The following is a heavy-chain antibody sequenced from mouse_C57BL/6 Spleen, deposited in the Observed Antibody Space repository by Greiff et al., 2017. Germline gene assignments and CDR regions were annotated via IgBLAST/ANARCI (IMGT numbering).Heavy chain of an antibody. CDR2: IRLKSDNYAT. J-gene: IGHJ3*01. V-gene: IGHV6-3*01. CDR3: TEGGYDPFAY. D-gene: IGHD2-3*01. CDR1: GFTFSNYW. Sequence: DVMLVESGGGLVQPGGSMKLSCVASGFTFSNYWMNWVRQSPEKGLEWVAQIRLKSDNYATHYAESVKGRFTISRDDSKSSVYLQMNNLRAEDTGIYYCTEGGYDPFAYWGQGTLVTVSA.